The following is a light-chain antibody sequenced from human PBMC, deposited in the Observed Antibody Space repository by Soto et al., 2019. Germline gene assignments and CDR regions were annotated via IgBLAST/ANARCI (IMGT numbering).Light chain of an antibody. CDR1: SNDVGGYNL. Sequence: QSVLTQPASVSGSPGQSITISCTGSSNDVGGYNLVSWYQHHPGKAPKLMIYEGTKRPSGVSNRFSGSKSGNTASLTISGLQAEDEADYYCCSYAGPYYVFGTGTKVTVL. CDR3: CSYAGPYYV. V-gene: IGLV2-23*01. CDR2: EGT. J-gene: IGLJ1*01.